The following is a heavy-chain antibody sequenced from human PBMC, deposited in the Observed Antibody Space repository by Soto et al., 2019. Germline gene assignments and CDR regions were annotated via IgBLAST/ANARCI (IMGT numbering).Heavy chain of an antibody. CDR2: IKSETDGGTA. CDR1: GFNLSHPW. Sequence: LRLSFAASGFNLSHPWMTWVRQAAGKGLEWVGRIKSETDGGTADYAAPVKGRITISRDDSKNTVYLQMNSLKTEDTAVYYCTTGIYYDLLTGYHDVAYWGQGTLVTVSS. J-gene: IGHJ4*02. D-gene: IGHD3-9*01. V-gene: IGHV3-15*01. CDR3: TTGIYYDLLTGYHDVAY.